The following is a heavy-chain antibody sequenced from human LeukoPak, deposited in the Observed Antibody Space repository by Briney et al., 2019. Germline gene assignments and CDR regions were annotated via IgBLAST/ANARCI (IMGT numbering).Heavy chain of an antibody. CDR1: GGSFSGYY. Sequence: SETLSLTCAVYGGSFSGYYWSWIRQPPGKGLEWIGEINHSGSTNYNPSLKSRVTISVDTSKNQFSLKLSSVTAADTAVYACARVVVTDNRAFDYWGQGILVTVSS. V-gene: IGHV4-34*01. J-gene: IGHJ4*02. CDR3: ARVVVTDNRAFDY. D-gene: IGHD2-2*01. CDR2: INHSGST.